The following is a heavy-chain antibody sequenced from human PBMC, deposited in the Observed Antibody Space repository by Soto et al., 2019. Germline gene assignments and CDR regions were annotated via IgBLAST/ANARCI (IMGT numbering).Heavy chain of an antibody. D-gene: IGHD3-22*01. Sequence: GGSLRLSCAASGFTFSSYAMSWVRQAPGKGLEWVSAISGSGGSTYYADSVKGRFTISRDNSKNTLYLQMNSLRAEDTAVYYRAKLPDYYDSSGYYYGDFDYWGQGTLVTVSS. CDR2: ISGSGGST. J-gene: IGHJ4*02. V-gene: IGHV3-23*01. CDR3: AKLPDYYDSSGYYYGDFDY. CDR1: GFTFSSYA.